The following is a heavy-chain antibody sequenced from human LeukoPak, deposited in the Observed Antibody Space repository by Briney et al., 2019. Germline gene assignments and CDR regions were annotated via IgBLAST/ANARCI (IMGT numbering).Heavy chain of an antibody. CDR3: ARGGDLSYFDY. Sequence: GGSLRPSCAASGFTFSSYWMHWVRQAPGKGLVWVSRINSDGSSTSYADSVKGRFTISRDNAKNTLYLQMNSLRAEDTAVYYCARGGDLSYFDYWGQGTLVTVSS. D-gene: IGHD7-27*01. CDR2: INSDGSST. V-gene: IGHV3-74*01. CDR1: GFTFSSYW. J-gene: IGHJ4*02.